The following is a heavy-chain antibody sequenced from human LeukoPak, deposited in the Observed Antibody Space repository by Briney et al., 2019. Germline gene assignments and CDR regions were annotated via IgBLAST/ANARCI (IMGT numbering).Heavy chain of an antibody. CDR3: ARVSKEYQLLYGFGGVVDY. D-gene: IGHD2-2*02. V-gene: IGHV4-31*03. CDR2: IYYSGST. J-gene: IGHJ4*02. CDR1: GGSISSGGYY. Sequence: SQTLSLTCTVSGGSISSGGYYWRWLRQHPGKGLERIGYIYYSGSTYYNPSLKSRVTISVDTSKNQFSLKLSSVTAADTAVYYCARVSKEYQLLYGFGGVVDYWGQGTLVTVSS.